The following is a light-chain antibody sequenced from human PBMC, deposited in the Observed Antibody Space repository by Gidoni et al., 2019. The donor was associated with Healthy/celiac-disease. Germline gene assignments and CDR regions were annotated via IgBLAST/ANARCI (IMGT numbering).Light chain of an antibody. J-gene: IGKJ1*01. CDR1: QSVSSSY. CDR3: QQYGSSPRT. V-gene: IGKV3-20*01. CDR2: GAS. Sequence: EIVLTQSPGTLSLPPGERATLSCRASQSVSSSYLAWYQQKPGQAPRLLIDGASSRATGIPDRFSGSGSGTDFTLTISRLEPEDFAVYYCQQYGSSPRTFGQGTKVEIK.